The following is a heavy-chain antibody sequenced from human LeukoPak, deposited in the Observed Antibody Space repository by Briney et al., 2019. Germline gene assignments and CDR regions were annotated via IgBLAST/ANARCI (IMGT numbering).Heavy chain of an antibody. V-gene: IGHV1-2*02. CDR2: INPNGGGT. Sequence: GASVKVSCKASGYTFTGYYIHWVRQAPGQGLEWMGWINPNGGGTDYAQQFRGRVTMTRDTSISTAHMELTRLISDDTAVYYCARGTWEYDVFDVWGQGTMVTVSS. CDR1: GYTFTGYY. D-gene: IGHD1-26*01. CDR3: ARGTWEYDVFDV. J-gene: IGHJ3*01.